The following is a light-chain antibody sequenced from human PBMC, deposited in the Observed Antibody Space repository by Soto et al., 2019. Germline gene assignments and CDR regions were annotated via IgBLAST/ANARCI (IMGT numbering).Light chain of an antibody. Sequence: EIVMTQSPATLSVSPGERATLSCRASQSVSSTLAWYQQIPGQAPRLLIYGTSTRATGIPARFSGSGSGTEYTLTISSLQSLDFVFTYYQHYYPWPLTFGGGTKVEVK. CDR1: QSVSST. J-gene: IGKJ4*01. CDR2: GTS. CDR3: QHYYPWPLT. V-gene: IGKV3-15*01.